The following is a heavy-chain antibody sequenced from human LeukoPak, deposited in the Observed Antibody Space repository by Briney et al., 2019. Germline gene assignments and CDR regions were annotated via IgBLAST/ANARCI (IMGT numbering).Heavy chain of an antibody. J-gene: IGHJ6*02. CDR3: AKDNSTLTTKLSYYYSMDV. CDR1: GFTFSSYA. D-gene: IGHD4-11*01. CDR2: ISGSGGST. V-gene: IGHV3-23*01. Sequence: GASLRLSCAASGFTFSSYAMSWVRQAPGKGLEWVSAISGSGGSTYYADSVKGRFTISRDNSKNTLYLQMNSLRAADTAVYYSAKDNSTLTTKLSYYYSMDVWGQGTTVTVSS.